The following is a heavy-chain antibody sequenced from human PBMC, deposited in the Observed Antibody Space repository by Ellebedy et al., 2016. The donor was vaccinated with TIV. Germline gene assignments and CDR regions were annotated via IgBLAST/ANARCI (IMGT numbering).Heavy chain of an antibody. CDR1: GYTFTSYD. J-gene: IGHJ4*02. CDR3: ARGWDSSGWPDY. D-gene: IGHD6-19*01. CDR2: MNPNSGNT. Sequence: ASVKVSXXASGYTFTSYDINWVRQATGQGLEWMGWMNPNSGNTGYAQKFQGRVTMTRNTSISTAYMEVSSLRSDDTAVYYCARGWDSSGWPDYWGQGTLVTVSS. V-gene: IGHV1-8*01.